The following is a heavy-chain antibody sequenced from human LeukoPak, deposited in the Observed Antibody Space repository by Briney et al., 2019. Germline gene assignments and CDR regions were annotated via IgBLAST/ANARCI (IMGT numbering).Heavy chain of an antibody. CDR3: ARGEIYCSGGSCYLDYYYYYMDV. Sequence: GGSLRLSCAASGFTFSSYGMSWVRQAPGKGLEWVSAISGSGGSIYYADSVKGRFTISRDNAKNTLYLQMNSLRAEDTAVYYCARGEIYCSGGSCYLDYYYYYMDVWGKGTTVTVSS. CDR1: GFTFSSYG. CDR2: ISGSGGSI. J-gene: IGHJ6*03. V-gene: IGHV3-23*01. D-gene: IGHD2-15*01.